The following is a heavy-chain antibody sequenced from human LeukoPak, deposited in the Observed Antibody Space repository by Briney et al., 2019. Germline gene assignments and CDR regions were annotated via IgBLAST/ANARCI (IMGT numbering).Heavy chain of an antibody. J-gene: IGHJ4*02. D-gene: IGHD3-22*01. Sequence: QTGGSLRLSCAASGFTFSSYAMSWVRQAPGKGLEWVSAISGSGGSTYYADSVKGRFTISRDNSKNTLYLQMNSLRAEDTAVYYCAEQTFSSGYSTPDYWGQGTLVTVSS. V-gene: IGHV3-23*01. CDR1: GFTFSSYA. CDR2: ISGSGGST. CDR3: AEQTFSSGYSTPDY.